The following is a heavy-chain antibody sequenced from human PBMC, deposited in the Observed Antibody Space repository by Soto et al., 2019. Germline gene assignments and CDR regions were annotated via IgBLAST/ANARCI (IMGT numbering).Heavy chain of an antibody. CDR2: IYYSGST. CDR1: GGSISSGGYY. Sequence: QVQLQESGPGLVKPSQTLSLTCTVSGGSISSGGYYWSWIRQHPGKGLEWIGYIYYSGSTYYNPSHKSRVTISVDTSKNQFSLKLSSVTAADTAVYYCAREVTMVRGVIASLDPWGQGTLVTVSS. D-gene: IGHD3-10*01. V-gene: IGHV4-31*03. J-gene: IGHJ5*02. CDR3: AREVTMVRGVIASLDP.